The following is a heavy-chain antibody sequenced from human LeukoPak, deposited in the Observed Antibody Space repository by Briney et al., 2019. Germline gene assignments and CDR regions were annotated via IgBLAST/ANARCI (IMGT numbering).Heavy chain of an antibody. V-gene: IGHV1-8*01. CDR1: GYTFTSYD. J-gene: IGHJ5*02. D-gene: IGHD2-2*01. CDR3: ARANVPAAANWFDP. Sequence: ASVKVSCKASGYTFTSYDINWVRQAPGQGLEWMGWMNPNSGNTGYAQKFQGRVTMTRDTSTSTVYMELSSLRSEDTAVYYCARANVPAAANWFDPWGQGTLVTVSS. CDR2: MNPNSGNT.